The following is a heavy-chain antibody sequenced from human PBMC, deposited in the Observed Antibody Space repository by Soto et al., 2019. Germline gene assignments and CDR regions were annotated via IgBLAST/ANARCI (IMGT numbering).Heavy chain of an antibody. CDR3: AKGSIEYSSSVDN. J-gene: IGHJ4*02. D-gene: IGHD5-12*01. V-gene: IGHV3-23*01. CDR1: GFSFSSYA. CDR2: ISASGGSL. Sequence: EVQLLESGGGLVQPGGSLRLSCAASGFSFSSYAMVWVRQAPGKGLEWVSVISASGGSLYFEDAVKGRFTISRDNSKNVSSLEMNSPTAEDTATYFRAKGSIEYSSSVDNWGQGTLVVVSS.